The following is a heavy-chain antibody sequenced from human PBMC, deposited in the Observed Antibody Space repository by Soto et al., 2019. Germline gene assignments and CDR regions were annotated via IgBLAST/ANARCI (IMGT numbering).Heavy chain of an antibody. V-gene: IGHV1-69*12. CDR1: GGSLSNFG. J-gene: IGHJ6*02. CDR3: ARGDATKIVVTTYYGMDV. D-gene: IGHD4-17*01. Sequence: QVQLVQSGAEVKKPGSSVKVSCKASGGSLSNFGISWVRQAPGQGLEGRGGIIPVFGTANYAQKFQGRVTISADESTSIVYMNVTSLRSEDTAVYYCARGDATKIVVTTYYGMDVWGQGTTVTVSS. CDR2: IIPVFGTA.